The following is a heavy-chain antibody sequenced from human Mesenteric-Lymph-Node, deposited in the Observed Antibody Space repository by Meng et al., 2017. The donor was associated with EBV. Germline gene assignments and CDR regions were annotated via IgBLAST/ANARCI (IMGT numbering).Heavy chain of an antibody. Sequence: QVQLVQSGAGVKKPGASVKVSCKASGYTFIAYYIHWVRQAPGQGLEWMGRINPNSGATNYAEKFQGRVTMTRDTSITTVYMEMSRLRSDDTAVYYCVRDHRTLTGSMDPWGQGTLVTVSS. D-gene: IGHD3-9*01. V-gene: IGHV1-2*06. CDR3: VRDHRTLTGSMDP. J-gene: IGHJ5*02. CDR1: GYTFIAYY. CDR2: INPNSGAT.